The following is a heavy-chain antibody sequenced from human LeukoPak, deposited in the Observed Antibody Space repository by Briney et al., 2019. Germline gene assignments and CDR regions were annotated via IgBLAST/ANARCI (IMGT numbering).Heavy chain of an antibody. J-gene: IGHJ6*04. CDR1: GFTFSSYA. CDR2: TSYDGSNK. Sequence: GGSLRLSCAASGFTFSSYAMHWVRQAPGKGLEWVAVTSYDGSNKYYADSVKGRFTISRDNSKNTLYLQMHSLRAEDTAVYYCARDGDFDYGMDVWGKGTTVTVSS. D-gene: IGHD7-27*01. CDR3: ARDGDFDYGMDV. V-gene: IGHV3-30*04.